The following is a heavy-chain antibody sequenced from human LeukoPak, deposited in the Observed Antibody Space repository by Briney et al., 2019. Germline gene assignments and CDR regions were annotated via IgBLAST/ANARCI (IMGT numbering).Heavy chain of an antibody. CDR3: AKGPRSTMIVVLTRPKYYQH. D-gene: IGHD3-22*01. V-gene: IGHV3-23*01. Sequence: GGSLRLACAASGFTLSSYATRWVRPAPGKGLGLVSGISDSGGNTYYADSVKGRFTSSRDNSKNPLYLQMNSLRAEDTAVYYCAKGPRSTMIVVLTRPKYYQHRRERRMPTVCS. CDR2: ISDSGGNT. J-gene: IGHJ1*01. CDR1: GFTLSSYA.